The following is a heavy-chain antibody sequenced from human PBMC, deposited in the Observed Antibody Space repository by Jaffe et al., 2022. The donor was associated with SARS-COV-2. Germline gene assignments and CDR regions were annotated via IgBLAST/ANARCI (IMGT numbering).Heavy chain of an antibody. CDR1: GFIFRSYG. CDR2: IWSGGNDQ. J-gene: IGHJ3*01. Sequence: QVQLVESGGGVVQPGRSLKLSCAASGFIFRSYGMHWVRQAPGKGLEWVAVIWSGGNDQFYSDSVKGRFTISRDDSKNTLYLQMNSLGAEDTAVYYCARDRGPHGWFTAFDVWGQGTMVIVSS. D-gene: IGHD6-19*01. CDR3: ARDRGPHGWFTAFDV. V-gene: IGHV3-33*01.